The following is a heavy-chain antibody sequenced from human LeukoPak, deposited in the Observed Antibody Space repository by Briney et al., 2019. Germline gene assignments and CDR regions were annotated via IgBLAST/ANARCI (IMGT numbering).Heavy chain of an antibody. V-gene: IGHV3-66*01. CDR1: GFTVSSNY. CDR2: IYSGGST. Sequence: GGSLRLSCAASGFTVSSNYMSWVRQAPGKGLEWVSVIYSGGSTYYADSVKGRFTISRDNSKDTLYLQMNSLRAEDTAVYYCAREGSITAAGTIDYWGQGTLVTVSS. D-gene: IGHD6-13*01. CDR3: AREGSITAAGTIDY. J-gene: IGHJ4*02.